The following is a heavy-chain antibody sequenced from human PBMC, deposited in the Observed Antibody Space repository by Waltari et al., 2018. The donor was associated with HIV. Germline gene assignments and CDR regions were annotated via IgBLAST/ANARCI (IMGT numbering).Heavy chain of an antibody. Sequence: QVQLVQSGAEVKKPGASVKVSCKASGYTFTSYGISWVRQAPGQGLEWRGWISAYNGNTNYAQKLQGRVTMTTDTSTSTAYMELRSLRSDDTAVYYCARDPAGGIQTRDYGMDVWGQGTTVTVSS. CDR1: GYTFTSYG. D-gene: IGHD3-16*01. V-gene: IGHV1-18*01. J-gene: IGHJ6*02. CDR2: ISAYNGNT. CDR3: ARDPAGGIQTRDYGMDV.